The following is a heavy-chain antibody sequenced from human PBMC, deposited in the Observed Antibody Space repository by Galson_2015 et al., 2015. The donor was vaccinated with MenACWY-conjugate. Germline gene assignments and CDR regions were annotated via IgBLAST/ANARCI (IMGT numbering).Heavy chain of an antibody. Sequence: ETLSLTCTVSGGSIGTSSYYWGWIRQPPGKGLEWIGSIYSSGTTYFNPSLKSRLTISVDTSKNQFSLNLTSVTAADMAVYYCARARGYSYGLNWFDPWGQGTLVTVSS. J-gene: IGHJ5*02. CDR1: GGSIGTSSYY. CDR3: ARARGYSYGLNWFDP. V-gene: IGHV4-39*01. CDR2: IYSSGTT. D-gene: IGHD5-18*01.